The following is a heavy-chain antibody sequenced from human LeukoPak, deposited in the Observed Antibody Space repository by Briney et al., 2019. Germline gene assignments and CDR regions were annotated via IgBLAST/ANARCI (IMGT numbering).Heavy chain of an antibody. V-gene: IGHV4-59*01. D-gene: IGHD5-18*01. CDR2: LYYSGST. CDR1: GGSISSYY. Sequence: SETLSLTCTVSGGSISSYYWSWIRPPPGKGLEWIGYLYYSGSTNYNPSLKSRVTISVDTSKNQFSLKLSSVTAADTAVYYCARDRTSYGYFDYWGQGTLVTVSS. CDR3: ARDRTSYGYFDY. J-gene: IGHJ4*02.